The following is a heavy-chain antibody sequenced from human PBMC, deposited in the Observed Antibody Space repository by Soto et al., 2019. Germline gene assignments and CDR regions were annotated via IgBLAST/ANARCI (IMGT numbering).Heavy chain of an antibody. CDR2: ISYSGST. CDR1: GGSISSSSYY. V-gene: IGHV4-39*01. Sequence: TSETLSLTCTVSGGSISSSSYYWGWIRQPPGKGLEWIGSISYSGSTYYNPSLKSRVTMSVDTSKNQFSLKLSSVTAADTAVYYCARRRYSIGWSTNGFDPWGQGTPVTVSS. J-gene: IGHJ5*02. CDR3: ARRRYSIGWSTNGFDP. D-gene: IGHD6-19*01.